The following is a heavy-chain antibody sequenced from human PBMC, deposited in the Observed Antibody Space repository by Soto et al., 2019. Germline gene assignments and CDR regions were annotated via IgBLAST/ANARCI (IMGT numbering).Heavy chain of an antibody. Sequence: SETLSLTCTVSGGSVSKYYWSWIRQPPGKGLESIGYIFYTGSTNYNPSLKSRVTMSIDTSENQVSLELRSVTAADTAVYYCARHPSASGDAFDIWGRGTMVTVSS. CDR1: GGSVSKYY. V-gene: IGHV4-59*08. CDR2: IFYTGST. D-gene: IGHD6-13*01. CDR3: ARHPSASGDAFDI. J-gene: IGHJ3*02.